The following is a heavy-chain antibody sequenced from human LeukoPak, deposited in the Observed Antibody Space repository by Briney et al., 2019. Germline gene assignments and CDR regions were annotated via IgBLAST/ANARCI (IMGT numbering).Heavy chain of an antibody. CDR1: GFTFSSYA. V-gene: IGHV3-23*01. J-gene: IGHJ4*02. CDR3: AKDLGYYYDSSGYYPFDY. D-gene: IGHD3-22*01. Sequence: GGSLRLSCAASGFTFSSYAMSWVRQAPGKGLEWVSAISGSGGSTYYADSVKGRFTISRDNSKNTLYLQMNSLRAADTAVYYCAKDLGYYYDSSGYYPFDYWGQGTLVTVSS. CDR2: ISGSGGST.